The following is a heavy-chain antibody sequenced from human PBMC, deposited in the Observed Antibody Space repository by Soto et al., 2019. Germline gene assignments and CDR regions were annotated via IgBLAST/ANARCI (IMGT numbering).Heavy chain of an antibody. CDR2: IDWDDDT. D-gene: IGHD2-21*01. V-gene: IGHV2-70*04. J-gene: IGHJ4*02. CDR3: ARVWIADSFDY. CDR1: GFSLSTPGMR. Sequence: SGPTLVNPTQTLTLTCTFSGFSLSTPGMRVSWIRQPPGKALGWLARIDWDDDTFYSPSLKTRLTISKDTSKNQVVLTMTNMDPTDTAIYYCARVWIADSFDYGGQGALVTVSS.